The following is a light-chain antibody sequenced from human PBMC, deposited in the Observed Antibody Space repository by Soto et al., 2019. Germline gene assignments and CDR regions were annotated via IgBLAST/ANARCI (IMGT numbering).Light chain of an antibody. J-gene: IGLJ2*01. CDR2: GVR. CDR1: SSDVGGYNY. V-gene: IGLV2-14*01. Sequence: QSALTQPASVSGSPGQSIAISCTGTSSDVGGYNYVSWYQQHPGEAPKLIIYGVRHRPSGVSDRFSGSKSGNTASLTISGLQPEDESDYYCSSFTSTKTVVFGGGTKLTVL. CDR3: SSFTSTKTVV.